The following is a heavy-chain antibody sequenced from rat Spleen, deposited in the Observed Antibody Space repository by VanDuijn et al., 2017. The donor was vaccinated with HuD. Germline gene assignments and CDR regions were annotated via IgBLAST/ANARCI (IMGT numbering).Heavy chain of an antibody. CDR1: GFTYSNYV. Sequence: EVQLVESGGGLVQPGRSLKLSCAASGFTYSNYVMAWVSQDPTKGLEWVASISTGGGDTYYRDSVKGRFTISRDNAKTTLYLQMDSRRSEDTATYYCLRGGYNYGWFAYWGQGTLVTVSS. V-gene: IGHV5S13*01. D-gene: IGHD1-9*01. J-gene: IGHJ3*01. CDR2: ISTGGGDT. CDR3: LRGGYNYGWFAY.